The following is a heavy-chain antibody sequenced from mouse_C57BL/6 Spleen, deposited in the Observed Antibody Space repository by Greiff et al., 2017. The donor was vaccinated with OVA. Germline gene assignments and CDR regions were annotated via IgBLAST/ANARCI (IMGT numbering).Heavy chain of an antibody. Sequence: VQGVESGPGLVAPSQSLSITCTVSGFSFTSYGVHWVRQPPGKGLEWLVVIWSDGSTTYNSALKSRLSISKDNSKSQVFLKMNSLQTDDTAMYYCARHGGYSWYFDVWGTGTTVTVSS. J-gene: IGHJ1*03. V-gene: IGHV2-6-1*01. D-gene: IGHD2-3*01. CDR3: ARHGGYSWYFDV. CDR1: GFSFTSYG. CDR2: IWSDGST.